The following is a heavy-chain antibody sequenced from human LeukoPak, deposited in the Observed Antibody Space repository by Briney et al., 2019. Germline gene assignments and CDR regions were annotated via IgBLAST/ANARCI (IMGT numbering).Heavy chain of an antibody. J-gene: IGHJ5*02. CDR2: IIPIFGTA. CDR3: AREGHGPFWFDP. Sequence: GSSVKVSCKASGGTFRSYAISWVRQAPGQGLEWMGGIIPIFGTANYAQKFQGRVTITADESTSTAYMELSSLRSEDTAVYYCAREGHGPFWFDPWGQGTLVTVSS. V-gene: IGHV1-69*01. CDR1: GGTFRSYA. D-gene: IGHD5-24*01.